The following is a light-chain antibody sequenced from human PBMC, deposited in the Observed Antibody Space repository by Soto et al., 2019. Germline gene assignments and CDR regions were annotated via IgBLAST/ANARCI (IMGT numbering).Light chain of an antibody. CDR1: ASNIGAGYD. Sequence: QSVLTQPPAVSGAPGQRVTISCTRSASNIGAGYDVHWYQQLPGAAPKLLIYGNNNRPSGVPDRFSGSKSGTSASLAITGLQAEDEADYYCSSYTSSSTLFGTGTKLTVL. CDR2: GNN. J-gene: IGLJ1*01. CDR3: SSYTSSSTL. V-gene: IGLV1-40*01.